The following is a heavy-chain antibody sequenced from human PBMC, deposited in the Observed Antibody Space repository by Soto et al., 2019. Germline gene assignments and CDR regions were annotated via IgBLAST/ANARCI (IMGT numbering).Heavy chain of an antibody. CDR1: GYIFTGYA. Sequence: QVQLVQSGTEARKPGASVKVSCRASGYIFTGYAIQWVRQAPGQRLEWMGWIAAGNGNTRYSQKFQDRVTISRDISASTAYMELTRLRSEDTAIYYCATTASGTNYFDHWGQGTLVTVYS. CDR2: IAAGNGNT. CDR3: ATTASGTNYFDH. J-gene: IGHJ4*02. D-gene: IGHD4-4*01. V-gene: IGHV1-3*01.